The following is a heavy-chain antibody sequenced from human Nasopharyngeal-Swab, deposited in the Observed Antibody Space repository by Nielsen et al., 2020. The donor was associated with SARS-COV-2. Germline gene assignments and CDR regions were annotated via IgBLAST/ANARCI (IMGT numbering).Heavy chain of an antibody. CDR2: MNPNSGNT. Sequence: ASVKVSCKASGYTFTSHDINWVRQATGQGLEWMGWMNPNSGNTGYAQKFQGRVTMTRSTSISTAYMELSSLTSEDTAVYYCARGSGSHYPYDYWGQGTLVTVSS. J-gene: IGHJ4*02. CDR1: GYTFTSHD. D-gene: IGHD3-10*01. CDR3: ARGSGSHYPYDY. V-gene: IGHV1-8*01.